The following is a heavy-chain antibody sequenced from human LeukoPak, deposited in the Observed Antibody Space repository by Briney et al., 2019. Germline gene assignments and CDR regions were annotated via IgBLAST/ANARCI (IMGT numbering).Heavy chain of an antibody. CDR3: AKWGDYDILTGYYDSDY. D-gene: IGHD3-9*01. J-gene: IGHJ4*02. V-gene: IGHV3-23*01. Sequence: PGGSLRLSCAASGFTFSNYAMSWVRRAPGKGLEWVSAIVGSGGSTYYADSVKGRFTISRDNPKNTLYLQMNSLRAEDTAVYYCAKWGDYDILTGYYDSDYWGQGTLVTVSS. CDR1: GFTFSNYA. CDR2: IVGSGGST.